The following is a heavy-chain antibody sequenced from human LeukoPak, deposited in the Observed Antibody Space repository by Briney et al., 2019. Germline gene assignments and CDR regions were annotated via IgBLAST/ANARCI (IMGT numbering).Heavy chain of an antibody. J-gene: IGHJ4*02. V-gene: IGHV1-2*02. CDR1: GYTFAAHH. Sequence: ASVKVSCKASGYTFAAHHIHWVRQAPGQGLEWMGWILPDGRDTKYSQKFQDRITLTTDTSTNTAYMELSRLIPDDTAVYYCSGRYGPGPVWGQGTLISASP. CDR3: SGRYGPGPV. CDR2: ILPDGRDT. D-gene: IGHD3-10*01.